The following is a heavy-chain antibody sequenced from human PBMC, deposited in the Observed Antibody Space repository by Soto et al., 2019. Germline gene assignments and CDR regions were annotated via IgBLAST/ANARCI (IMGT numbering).Heavy chain of an antibody. Sequence: ASVKVSCKASRYTFTIYYMHGVLQARLQGLDWMGIINPSGGSTSYAQKFQGRVTMTRDTSTSTVYMELSSLRSEDTAVYYCARETSTMIVVAHDAFDIWGQGTMVTVSS. CDR3: ARETSTMIVVAHDAFDI. V-gene: IGHV1-46*01. CDR1: RYTFTIYY. CDR2: INPSGGST. D-gene: IGHD3-22*01. J-gene: IGHJ3*02.